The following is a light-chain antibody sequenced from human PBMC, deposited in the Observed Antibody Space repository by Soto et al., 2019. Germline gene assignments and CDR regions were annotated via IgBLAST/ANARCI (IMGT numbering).Light chain of an antibody. CDR1: QSITNN. CDR2: AAS. J-gene: IGKJ2*01. Sequence: DIQMTQSPSSLSASVGDRVTITCRASQSITNNLNWYQQIPGKAPKLLIYAASNLENGVPSSFTGSGSGTDFTLTISSLQPEDFATYSCQQTYSAPYSFGQGTKLEIK. CDR3: QQTYSAPYS. V-gene: IGKV1-39*01.